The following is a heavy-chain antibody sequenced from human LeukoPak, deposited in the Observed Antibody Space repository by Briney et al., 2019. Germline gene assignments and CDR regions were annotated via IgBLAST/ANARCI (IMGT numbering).Heavy chain of an antibody. CDR2: IIAYNGNT. J-gene: IGHJ4*02. D-gene: IGHD4-17*01. Sequence: ASVQVSCKASGYTFTSYGISWVRQAPGQGLQWMGWIIAYNGNTNYAQKPQGRVTMTTATSTITAYMELRSLRSDATAVYYCARDPVLNDDYGDSLSFDYWGQGTLVTVSS. V-gene: IGHV1-18*01. CDR3: ARDPVLNDDYGDSLSFDY. CDR1: GYTFTSYG.